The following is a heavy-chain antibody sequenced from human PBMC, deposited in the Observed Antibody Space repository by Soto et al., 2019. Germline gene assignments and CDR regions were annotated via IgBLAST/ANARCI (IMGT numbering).Heavy chain of an antibody. V-gene: IGHV3-30*18. J-gene: IGHJ6*03. CDR3: AKAWGDGYYYYYMDV. D-gene: IGHD3-16*01. Sequence: QVQLVESGGGVVQPGRSLRLSCAASGFTFSSYGMHWVRQAPGKGLEWVAVISYDGSNKYYADSVKGRFTISRDNSKNTLYLQMNSLRAEDTAVYYCAKAWGDGYYYYYMDVWGKGTTVTVS. CDR2: ISYDGSNK. CDR1: GFTFSSYG.